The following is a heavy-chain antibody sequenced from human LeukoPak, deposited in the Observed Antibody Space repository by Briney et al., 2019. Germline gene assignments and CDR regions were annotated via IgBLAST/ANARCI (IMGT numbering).Heavy chain of an antibody. J-gene: IGHJ6*02. V-gene: IGHV3-21*01. CDR3: ASFYYYDILTGPYADGMDV. CDR1: GFTFSSYS. CDR2: ISSSSSYI. Sequence: GGSLRLSCAASGFTFSSYSMNWVRQAPGKGLEWVSSISSSSSYIYYADSVKGRFTISRDNAKNSLYLQMNSLRAEDTAVYYRASFYYYDILTGPYADGMDVWGQGTTVTVSS. D-gene: IGHD3-9*01.